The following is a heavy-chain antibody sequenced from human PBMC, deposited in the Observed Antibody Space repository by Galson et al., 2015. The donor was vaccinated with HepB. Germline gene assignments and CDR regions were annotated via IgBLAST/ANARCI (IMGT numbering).Heavy chain of an antibody. CDR2: IIPILGIA. Sequence: SVKVSCKASGYTFSSYAISWVRQAPGQGLEWMGRIIPILGIANYAQKFQGRVTITADKSTSTAYMELSSLRSEDTAVYYCAREVYCSGGSCYPYYYSYYYTDVWGKGTTVTVSS. D-gene: IGHD2-15*01. CDR1: GYTFSSYA. J-gene: IGHJ6*03. CDR3: AREVYCSGGSCYPYYYSYYYTDV. V-gene: IGHV1-69*04.